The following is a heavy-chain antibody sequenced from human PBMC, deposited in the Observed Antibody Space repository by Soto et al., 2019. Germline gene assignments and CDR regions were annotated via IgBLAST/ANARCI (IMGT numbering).Heavy chain of an antibody. D-gene: IGHD3-10*01. CDR3: ATYPIVPYYDSGRSSL. CDR1: GFTFSNYA. Sequence: EVQLLESGGGLVQPGGSLRLSCAASGFTFSNYAMSWVRQAPGKGLEWVSVISGSGGSTYYADSVKGRFTISRDNTNHTVDLQVICLRAEKTVVYDCATYPIVPYYDSGRSSLGGEATLVPITS. CDR2: ISGSGGST. J-gene: IGHJ4*02. V-gene: IGHV3-23*01.